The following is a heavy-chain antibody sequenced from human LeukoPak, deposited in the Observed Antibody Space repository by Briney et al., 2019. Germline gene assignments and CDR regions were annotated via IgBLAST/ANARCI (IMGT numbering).Heavy chain of an antibody. J-gene: IGHJ3*02. CDR1: GGSISSSSYY. V-gene: IGHV4-39*07. D-gene: IGHD3-3*01. CDR3: ARDNTIFGEVIIGEDI. Sequence: SETLSLTCTVSGGSISSSSYYWGWIRQPPGKGLEWIGSIYYSGSTYYNPSLKSRVTMSVDTSKNQFSLKLSSVTAADTAVYYCARDNTIFGEVIIGEDIWGQGTMVTVSS. CDR2: IYYSGST.